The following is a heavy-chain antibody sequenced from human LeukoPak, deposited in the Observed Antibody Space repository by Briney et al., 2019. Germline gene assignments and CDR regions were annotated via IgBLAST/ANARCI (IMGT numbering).Heavy chain of an antibody. CDR3: ARAGGGSVRFPKRWDYFDY. V-gene: IGHV4-30-4*08. D-gene: IGHD2-15*01. CDR2: IYYSGST. CDR1: GGSISSGDYY. J-gene: IGHJ4*02. Sequence: PSETLSLTCTVSGGSISSGDYYWSWIRQPPGKGLEWIGYIYYSGSTYYNPSLKSRVTISVDTSKNQFSLKLSSVTAADTAVYYCARAGGGSVRFPKRWDYFDYWGQGTLVTVSS.